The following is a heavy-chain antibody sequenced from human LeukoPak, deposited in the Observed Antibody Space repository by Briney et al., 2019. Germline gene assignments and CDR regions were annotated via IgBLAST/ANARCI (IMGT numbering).Heavy chain of an antibody. V-gene: IGHV1-18*01. CDR3: ARDIIAAAGIDSGVFDY. CDR2: ISAYNGNT. J-gene: IGHJ4*02. D-gene: IGHD6-13*01. Sequence: ASVKVSCKASGYTFTSYGISWVRQAPGQGLEWMGWISAYNGNTNYAQKLQGRVTMTTDTSTSTAYMELRSLRSDDTAVYYCARDIIAAAGIDSGVFDYWGQGTLVTVSS. CDR1: GYTFTSYG.